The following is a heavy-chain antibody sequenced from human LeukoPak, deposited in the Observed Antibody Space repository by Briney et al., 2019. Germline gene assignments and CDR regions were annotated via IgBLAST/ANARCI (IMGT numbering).Heavy chain of an antibody. CDR2: IIPIFGTA. D-gene: IGHD6-13*01. Sequence: ASVKVSCEASGGTFSSYAISWVRQAPGQGLEWMGGIIPIFGTANYAQKFQGRVTITADESTSTAYMELSSLRSEDTAVYYCARAGTPGAAAVDYYGMDVWGQGATVTVSS. CDR1: GGTFSSYA. CDR3: ARAGTPGAAAVDYYGMDV. J-gene: IGHJ6*02. V-gene: IGHV1-69*01.